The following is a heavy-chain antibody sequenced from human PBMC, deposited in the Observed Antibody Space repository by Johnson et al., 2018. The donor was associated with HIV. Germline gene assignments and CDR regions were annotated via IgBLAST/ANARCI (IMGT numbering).Heavy chain of an antibody. CDR1: GFTFSSYW. J-gene: IGHJ3*01. CDR3: ATLWFGEVSVYDAFDV. CDR2: IRYDGTNK. D-gene: IGHD3-10*01. V-gene: IGHV3-30*02. Sequence: QMLLVESGGGVVQPGRSLRLSCAASGFTFSSYWMSWVRQAPGKGLEWVSFIRYDGTNKYYADSVKGRFTISRDNSKNTLYLQMNSLRPEDSAVYYCATLWFGEVSVYDAFDVWGQGTMVTVSS.